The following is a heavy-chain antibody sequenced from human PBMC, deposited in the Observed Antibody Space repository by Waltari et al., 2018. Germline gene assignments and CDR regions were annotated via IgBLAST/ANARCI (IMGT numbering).Heavy chain of an antibody. Sequence: QVQLQESGPGLVKPSETLSLTCTVSGYSISSGYYWGWIRQPPGKGLEWIGSIYHSGCTYYNACLKSGVTISVDTAKNQCSLKRSSVTAADTAVYYCARWSQGVAGIMDYWGQGTLVTVSS. J-gene: IGHJ4*02. D-gene: IGHD6-19*01. CDR3: ARWSQGVAGIMDY. CDR1: GYSISSGYY. V-gene: IGHV4-38-2*02. CDR2: IYHSGCT.